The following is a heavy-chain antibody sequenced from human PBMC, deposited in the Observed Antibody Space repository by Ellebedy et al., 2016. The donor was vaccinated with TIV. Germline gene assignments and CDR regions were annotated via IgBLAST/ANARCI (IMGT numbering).Heavy chain of an antibody. CDR3: ARGLGRHNWNGLYYYYGMDV. D-gene: IGHD1-20*01. Sequence: AASVTVSCKASGYTFTSYDIHWVRQATGQGLEWMGWMNPNSGNTGYAQKFQGRVTMTRNTSISTAYMELSSLRSEDTAVYYCARGLGRHNWNGLYYYYGMDVWGQGTTVTVSS. CDR1: GYTFTSYD. J-gene: IGHJ6*02. CDR2: MNPNSGNT. V-gene: IGHV1-8*01.